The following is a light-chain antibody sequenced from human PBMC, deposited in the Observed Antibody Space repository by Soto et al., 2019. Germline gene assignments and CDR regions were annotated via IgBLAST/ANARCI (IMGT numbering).Light chain of an antibody. V-gene: IGLV2-18*01. J-gene: IGLJ1*01. CDR3: SVYTPSSVYV. Sequence: QSALTQPPSVSGSPGQSVTISCTGTSSDVGGYNRVSWYQQPPGTAPKLIIYEVINRPSGVPDRFSGSKSGNTASLTISGLQAEDEAYYYCSVYTPSSVYVFGTGTKVTVL. CDR1: SSDVGGYNR. CDR2: EVI.